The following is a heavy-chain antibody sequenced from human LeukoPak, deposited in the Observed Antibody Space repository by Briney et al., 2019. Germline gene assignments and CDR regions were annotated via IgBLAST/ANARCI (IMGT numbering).Heavy chain of an antibody. CDR3: ARGWGAAAATPRGY. V-gene: IGHV3-74*01. CDR1: GFTFSSYW. CDR2: INSDGTST. Sequence: GGSLRLSCAASGFTFSSYWMHWVRQAPGEGLVCVSRINSDGTSTTYADSVKGRFTISRDNAKNSLYLQMNSLRAEDTAVYYCARGWGAAAATPRGYWGQGTLVTVSS. J-gene: IGHJ4*02. D-gene: IGHD6-13*01.